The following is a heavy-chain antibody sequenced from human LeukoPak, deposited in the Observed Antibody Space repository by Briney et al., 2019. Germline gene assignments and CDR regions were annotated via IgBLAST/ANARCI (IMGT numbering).Heavy chain of an antibody. Sequence: GGSLRLSCAASGFTFSDYYMSWIRQAPGKGMEWVSYISSSGSTIYYADSVKGRFTISRDNAKNSLYLQMNSLRAEDTAVYYCARDSQVDYDFWSGLKGVDYWGQGTLVTVPS. J-gene: IGHJ4*02. V-gene: IGHV3-11*01. CDR3: ARDSQVDYDFWSGLKGVDY. CDR1: GFTFSDYY. CDR2: ISSSGSTI. D-gene: IGHD3-3*01.